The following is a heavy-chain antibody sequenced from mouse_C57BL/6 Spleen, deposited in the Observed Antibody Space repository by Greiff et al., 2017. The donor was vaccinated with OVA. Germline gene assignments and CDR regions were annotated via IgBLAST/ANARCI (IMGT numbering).Heavy chain of an antibody. CDR1: GYTFTSYW. CDR3: ARYAVTTGRGAMDY. D-gene: IGHD1-1*01. Sequence: QVQLQQPGAELVMPGASVKLSCKASGYTFTSYWMHWVKQRPGQGLEWIGEIDPSDSSTNYNQKFKGKSTLTVDKSSSTAYMQLSSLTSEDSAVYYCARYAVTTGRGAMDYWGQGTSVTVSS. J-gene: IGHJ4*01. CDR2: IDPSDSST. V-gene: IGHV1-69*01.